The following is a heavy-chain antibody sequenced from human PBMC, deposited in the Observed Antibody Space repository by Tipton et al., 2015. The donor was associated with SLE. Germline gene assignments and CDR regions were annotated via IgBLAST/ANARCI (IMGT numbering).Heavy chain of an antibody. CDR1: GGSFSGYY. Sequence: LSLTCAVYGGSFSGYYWSWIRQPPGKGLEWIGEINHSGSTNYNPSLKSRVTISVDTSKNQFSLKLSSVTAADTAVYYCAREIAAAGRGAYDYWGQGTLVTVSS. CDR3: AREIAAAGRGAYDY. D-gene: IGHD6-13*01. J-gene: IGHJ4*02. CDR2: INHSGST. V-gene: IGHV4-34*01.